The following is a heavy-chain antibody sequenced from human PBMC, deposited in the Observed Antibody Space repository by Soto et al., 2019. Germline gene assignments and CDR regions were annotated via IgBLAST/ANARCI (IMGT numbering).Heavy chain of an antibody. V-gene: IGHV1-18*01. Sequence: SVKVSCPASGYTFTSYGISWVRQAPGQGLEWMGWISAYNGNTNYAQKLQGRVTMTTDTSTSTAYMELRSLRSDDTAVYYCAREPGDSIGTNNGNWFVPWCPGTLVSVAS. CDR2: ISAYNGNT. CDR1: GYTFTSYG. D-gene: IGHD6-19*01. J-gene: IGHJ5*02. CDR3: AREPGDSIGTNNGNWFVP.